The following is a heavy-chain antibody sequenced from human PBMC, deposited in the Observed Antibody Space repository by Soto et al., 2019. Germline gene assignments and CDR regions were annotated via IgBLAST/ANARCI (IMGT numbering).Heavy chain of an antibody. CDR3: AACMYSGSYYLPDY. V-gene: IGHV1-58*01. CDR2: IVVGSGNT. D-gene: IGHD1-26*01. J-gene: IGHJ4*02. CDR1: GFTFTSSA. Sequence: QMQLVQSGPEVKKPGTSVKVSCKASGFTFTSSAVQWVRQARGQRLEWIGWIVVGSGNTNYAQKFHERVTITRDMSTSTAYMELSSLRSEDTAVYYCAACMYSGSYYLPDYWGQGTLVTVSS.